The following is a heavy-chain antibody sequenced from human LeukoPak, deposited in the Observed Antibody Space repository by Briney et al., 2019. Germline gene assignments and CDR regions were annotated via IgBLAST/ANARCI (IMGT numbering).Heavy chain of an antibody. J-gene: IGHJ4*02. CDR3: ATQDIVVVPAAMML. CDR2: IIPIFGTA. V-gene: IGHV1-69*05. Sequence: SVKVSCKASGGTFSSYAISWVRQAPGQGLEWMGGIIPIFGTANYAQKLQGRVTMTTDTSTSTAYMELRSLRSVDTAVYYCATQDIVVVPAAMMLWGQGTLVTVSS. D-gene: IGHD2-2*01. CDR1: GGTFSSYA.